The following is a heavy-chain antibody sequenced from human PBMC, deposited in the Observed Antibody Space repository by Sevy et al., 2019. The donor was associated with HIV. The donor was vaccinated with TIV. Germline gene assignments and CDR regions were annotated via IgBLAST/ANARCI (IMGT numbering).Heavy chain of an antibody. D-gene: IGHD3-22*01. CDR3: ARMGDYSDTSGHYPLKY. CDR2: INPKTGGT. V-gene: IGHV1-2*02. J-gene: IGHJ4*02. CDR1: GYTFTGYY. Sequence: ASVKVSCKASGYTFTGYYVHWLRQAPGQGLEWMGWINPKTGGTYFAKKFQDRVTMTTGTSITTAYLELSGLRFDDTAVYYCARMGDYSDTSGHYPLKYWGQGTLVTVSS.